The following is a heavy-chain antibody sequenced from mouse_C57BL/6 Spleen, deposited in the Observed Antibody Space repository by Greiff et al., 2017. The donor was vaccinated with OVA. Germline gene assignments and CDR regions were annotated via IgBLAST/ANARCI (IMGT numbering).Heavy chain of an antibody. CDR2: ISDGGSYT. CDR1: GFTFSSYA. J-gene: IGHJ4*01. CDR3: ARRSSGPYYAMDY. Sequence: NLVESGGGLVKPGGSLKLSCAASGFTFSSYAMSWVRQTPEKRLEWVATISDGGSYTYYPDNVKGRFTISRDNAKNNLYLQMSHLKSEDTAMYYCARRSSGPYYAMDYWGQGTSVTVSS. V-gene: IGHV5-4*03.